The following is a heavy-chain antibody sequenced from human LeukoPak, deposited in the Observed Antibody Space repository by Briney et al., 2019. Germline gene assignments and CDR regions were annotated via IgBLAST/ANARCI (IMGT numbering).Heavy chain of an antibody. V-gene: IGHV1-2*02. Sequence: ASVKVSCKASGYTFTAYYVHWVRQAPGQGLEWMGWINPKSGGTNYPQKFQGRVTMTRDTSISTAYMELSRLRSDDTAVYYCALPPQRLGELSPYDAFDIWGQGTMVTVSS. CDR3: ALPPQRLGELSPYDAFDI. D-gene: IGHD3-16*02. CDR1: GYTFTAYY. J-gene: IGHJ3*02. CDR2: INPKSGGT.